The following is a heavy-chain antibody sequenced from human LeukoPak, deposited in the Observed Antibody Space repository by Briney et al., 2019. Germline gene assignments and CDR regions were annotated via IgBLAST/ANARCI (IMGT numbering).Heavy chain of an antibody. V-gene: IGHV4-59*01. CDR2: SDYSGST. J-gene: IGHJ6*02. D-gene: IGHD5-18*01. CDR3: ARDRGYSYGYYHGMDV. CDR1: GGSISNYY. Sequence: SETLSLTCRVSGGSISNYYWSWIRQPPGKGLEWIGYSDYSGSTNYSPSLKSRVTISVDTSKKQFSLKLRSVTAADTAVYYCARDRGYSYGYYHGMDVWGQGTTVTVSS.